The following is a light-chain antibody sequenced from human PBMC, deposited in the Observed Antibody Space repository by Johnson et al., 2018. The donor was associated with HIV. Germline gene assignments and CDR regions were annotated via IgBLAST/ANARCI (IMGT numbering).Light chain of an antibody. Sequence: QSVLTQPPSVSAAPGQKVTISCSGSSSNIGNNYVSWYQQLPGTAPKLLIYENNKRPSGIPDRFSGSKSGTSATLGITGLPTGDEADYYGGTWDSSLSVYVFGTGTKVTVL. CDR2: ENN. J-gene: IGLJ1*01. CDR3: GTWDSSLSVYV. V-gene: IGLV1-51*02. CDR1: SSNIGNNY.